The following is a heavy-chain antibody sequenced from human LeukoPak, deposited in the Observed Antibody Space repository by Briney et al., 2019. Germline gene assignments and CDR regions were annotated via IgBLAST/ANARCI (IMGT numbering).Heavy chain of an antibody. Sequence: ASVKVSCKASGYTFTSYYMHWVRQAPGQGLEWMGIINPSGGSTSYAQKFQGRVTMTRDTSTSTVYMELSSLRSEDTAVYYCARDHLEYQLLGSFDYWGQGTLVTVSS. D-gene: IGHD2-2*01. CDR3: ARDHLEYQLLGSFDY. CDR2: INPSGGST. CDR1: GYTFTSYY. J-gene: IGHJ4*02. V-gene: IGHV1-46*01.